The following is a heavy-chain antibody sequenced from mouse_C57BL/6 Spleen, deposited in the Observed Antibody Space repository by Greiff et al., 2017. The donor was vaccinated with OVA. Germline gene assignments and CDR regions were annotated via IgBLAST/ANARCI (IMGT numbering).Heavy chain of an antibody. Sequence: QVQLQQPGAELVKPGASVKLSCKASGYTFTSYWMHWVKQRPGQGLEWIGMIHPNSGSTNYNEKFKSKATLTVDKSSSTAYMQLSSLTSEDSAVYYCARSYYSNFPYAMDDWGQGTSVTVSS. CDR1: GYTFTSYW. CDR2: IHPNSGST. CDR3: ARSYYSNFPYAMDD. V-gene: IGHV1-64*01. D-gene: IGHD2-5*01. J-gene: IGHJ4*01.